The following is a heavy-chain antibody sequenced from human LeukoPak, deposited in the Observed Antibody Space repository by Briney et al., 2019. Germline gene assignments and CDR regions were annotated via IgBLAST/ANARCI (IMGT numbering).Heavy chain of an antibody. CDR2: IKQDGSEK. V-gene: IGHV3-7*01. CDR1: GFTFSSYW. Sequence: GGSLRLTCAASGFTFSSYWMSWVRQAPGKGLEWVANIKQDGSEKYYVDSVKGRFTISRDNAKNSLYLQMNSLRAEDTAVYYCARDQGAAADLNYYYYYMDVWGKGTTVTVSS. D-gene: IGHD6-13*01. CDR3: ARDQGAAADLNYYYYYMDV. J-gene: IGHJ6*03.